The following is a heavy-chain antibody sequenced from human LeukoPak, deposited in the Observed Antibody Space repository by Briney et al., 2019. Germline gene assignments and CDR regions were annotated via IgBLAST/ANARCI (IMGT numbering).Heavy chain of an antibody. V-gene: IGHV4-59*08. CDR1: GGSISSYY. J-gene: IGHJ4*02. CDR2: IYYSGGT. CDR3: ARHYDSSGYWYYFDY. D-gene: IGHD3-22*01. Sequence: PSETLSLTCTVSGGSISSYYWSWIRQPPGKGLEWIGYIYYSGGTNYNPSLKSRVTISVDTSKNQFSLKLSSVTVADTAVYYCARHYDSSGYWYYFDYWGQGTLVTVSS.